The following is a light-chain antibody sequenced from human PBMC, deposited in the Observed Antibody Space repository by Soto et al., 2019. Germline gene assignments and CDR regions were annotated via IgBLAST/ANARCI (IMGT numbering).Light chain of an antibody. Sequence: IVMTQSPLSLPVTPGEPASISCRSSQSLLHSNGYNYLDWYLQKPGQSPQLLIYLGSNRASGVPDRFSGSGSGTDFTLTISRLEPEDFAVYYCQQYGSSPSTFGQGTRLEI. CDR2: LGS. V-gene: IGKV2-28*01. J-gene: IGKJ5*01. CDR1: QSLLHSNGYNY. CDR3: QQYGSSPST.